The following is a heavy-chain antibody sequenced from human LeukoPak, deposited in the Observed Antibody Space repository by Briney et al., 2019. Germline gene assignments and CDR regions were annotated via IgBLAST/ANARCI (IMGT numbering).Heavy chain of an antibody. D-gene: IGHD3-3*01. CDR2: IIPIFGTA. V-gene: IGHV1-69*13. CDR3: ARGEGVRFLEWLNWFDP. J-gene: IGHJ5*02. Sequence: RASVKVSCKASGGTFSSYAISWVRQAPGQGLEWMGGIIPIFGTANYAQKFQGRVTITADESTSTAYMELSSLRSEDTAVYYCARGEGVRFLEWLNWFDPWGQGTLVTVSS. CDR1: GGTFSSYA.